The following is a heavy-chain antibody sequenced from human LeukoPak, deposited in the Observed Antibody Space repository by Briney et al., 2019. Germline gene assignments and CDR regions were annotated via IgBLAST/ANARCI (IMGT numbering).Heavy chain of an antibody. Sequence: ASVKVSCKASGYTFSDYYIHWVRQAPGQGLEWMGWIKPNSGDTGYAQKFQVRVTVTIDTSITTAYMELTSLRSDDTAVYYCARGGIATRPFDYWGQGTLVTVSS. CDR2: IKPNSGDT. V-gene: IGHV1-2*02. D-gene: IGHD6-6*01. J-gene: IGHJ4*02. CDR3: ARGGIATRPFDY. CDR1: GYTFSDYY.